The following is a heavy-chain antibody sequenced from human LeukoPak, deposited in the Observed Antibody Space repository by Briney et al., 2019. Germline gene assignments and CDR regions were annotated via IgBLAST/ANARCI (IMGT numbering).Heavy chain of an antibody. D-gene: IGHD3-10*01. CDR1: DGAIAGYS. J-gene: IGHJ5*02. V-gene: IGHV4-59*01. CDR2: IYYSGDT. CDR3: VRGPYGSGISNWFDP. Sequence: SETLSLTCTVSDGAIAGYSWSWIRQPPGKGLEWIGHIYYSGDTNYNPSLQSRVTVSVDTSKNQFSLKLTSVTAADTAVYYCVRGPYGSGISNWFDPWGQGTLVIVSS.